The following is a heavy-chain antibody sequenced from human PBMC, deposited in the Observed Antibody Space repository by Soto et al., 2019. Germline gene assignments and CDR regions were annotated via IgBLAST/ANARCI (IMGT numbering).Heavy chain of an antibody. J-gene: IGHJ4*02. CDR3: ARRAFWSYYFDY. CDR1: GFTFSSYW. Sequence: EVQLVESGGGLVQPGGSLRLSCAASGFTFSSYWMSWVRQAPGKGLEWVANIKQDGSEKYYVDSVKGRFTISRDNAKNSLYLKRNALRPGDPVVYYCARRAFWSYYFDYGAQEPLSPVPS. D-gene: IGHD3-3*01. CDR2: IKQDGSEK. V-gene: IGHV3-7*01.